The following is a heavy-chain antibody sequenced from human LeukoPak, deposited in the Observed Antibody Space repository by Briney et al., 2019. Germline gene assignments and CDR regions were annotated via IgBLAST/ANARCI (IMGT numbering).Heavy chain of an antibody. D-gene: IGHD4-23*01. CDR1: GGSISPYY. Sequence: SETLSLTCTVSGGSISPYYWSWIRQPPGKGLEWIANIYYSGSTNYNPSLKSRLTISVDTSKNQFSLTLSSGTAADTAVYYCARRSFGGNSAYFDYWGQGTLVTVSS. V-gene: IGHV4-59*08. CDR3: ARRSFGGNSAYFDY. CDR2: IYYSGST. J-gene: IGHJ4*02.